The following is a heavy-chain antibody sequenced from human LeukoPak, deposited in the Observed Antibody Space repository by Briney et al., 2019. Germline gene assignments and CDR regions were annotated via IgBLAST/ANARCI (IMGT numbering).Heavy chain of an antibody. CDR3: ARAGLGATQAYYGMDV. D-gene: IGHD1-26*01. CDR2: IYYSGST. CDR1: GGSISSYY. Sequence: SETLSLTCTVSGGSISSYYWSWIRQPPGKGLEWIGYIYYSGSTNYNPSLKSRVTISVDTSKNQFSLKLSSVTAADTAVYYCARAGLGATQAYYGMDVWGQGTTVTVSS. V-gene: IGHV4-59*08. J-gene: IGHJ6*02.